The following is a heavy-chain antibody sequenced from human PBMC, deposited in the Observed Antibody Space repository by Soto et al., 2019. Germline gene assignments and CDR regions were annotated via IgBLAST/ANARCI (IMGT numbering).Heavy chain of an antibody. J-gene: IGHJ3*02. CDR2: IIPIFGTA. D-gene: IGHD1-26*01. CDR1: GGTFSSYA. V-gene: IGHV1-69*01. CDR3: ARGRWEPYDAFDI. Sequence: QVQLVQSGAEVKKTGSSVKVSCKASGGTFSSYAISWVRQAPGQGLEWMGGIIPIFGTANYAPKFQGRVTITADEATSTAYMELSSLRSEDTAVYYCARGRWEPYDAFDIWGQGTMVTVSS.